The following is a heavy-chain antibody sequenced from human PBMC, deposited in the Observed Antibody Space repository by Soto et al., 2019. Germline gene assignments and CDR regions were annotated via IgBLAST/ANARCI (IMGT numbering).Heavy chain of an antibody. D-gene: IGHD6-19*01. CDR3: AKSGQWLDTATPYSFDY. CDR2: ISGSGGST. V-gene: IGHV3-23*01. CDR1: GFTFSSYA. J-gene: IGHJ4*02. Sequence: GGSLRLSCAASGFTFSSYAMSWVRQAPGKGLEWVSAISGSGGSTYYADSVKGRFTISRDNSKNTPYLQMNSLRAEDTAVYYCAKSGQWLDTATPYSFDYWGQGTLVTVSS.